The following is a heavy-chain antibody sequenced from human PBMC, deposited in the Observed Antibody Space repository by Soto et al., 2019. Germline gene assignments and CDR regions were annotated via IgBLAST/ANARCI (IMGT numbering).Heavy chain of an antibody. J-gene: IGHJ5*02. V-gene: IGHV4-30-4*01. D-gene: IGHD3-3*01. CDR1: GGSISSGDYY. Sequence: QVQLQESGPGLVKPSQTLSLTCTVSGGSISSGDYYWSWIRQPPGKGLEWIGYIYYSGSTYYNPSLKSRVTISVDTSKNQFSLKLSSVTAADTAVYYCARDARYYDFWSGYSEVPFDPWGQGTLVTVSS. CDR3: ARDARYYDFWSGYSEVPFDP. CDR2: IYYSGST.